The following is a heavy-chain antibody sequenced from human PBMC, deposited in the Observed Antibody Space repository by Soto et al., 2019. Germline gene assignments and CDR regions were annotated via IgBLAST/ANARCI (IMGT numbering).Heavy chain of an antibody. CDR3: ARSGCSSTSCRSDFDI. CDR1: GYTFTGYY. Sequence: ASVKVSCKASGYTFTGYYMHWVRQAPGQGLEWMGWINPNSGGTNYAQKFQGWVTITRDTSISTAYIELSRLRSDDTALYYCARSGCSSTSCRSDFDIWGQGTMVTVSS. J-gene: IGHJ3*02. CDR2: INPNSGGT. D-gene: IGHD2-2*01. V-gene: IGHV1-2*04.